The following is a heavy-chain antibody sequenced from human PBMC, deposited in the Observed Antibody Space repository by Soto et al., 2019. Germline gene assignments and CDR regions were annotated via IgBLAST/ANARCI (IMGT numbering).Heavy chain of an antibody. J-gene: IGHJ4*02. CDR2: INHSGST. V-gene: IGHV4-39*07. D-gene: IGHD6-25*01. CDR3: ARMWSGYNSH. CDR1: GGSINIYSHY. Sequence: PSDTLSLTCSVSGGSINIYSHYWGWIRQPPGKGLEWIGEINHSGSTNHNPSLKSRVTISVDTSKNQFSLKLSSVTAADTAVYYCARMWSGYNSHWGQGNLVTVSS.